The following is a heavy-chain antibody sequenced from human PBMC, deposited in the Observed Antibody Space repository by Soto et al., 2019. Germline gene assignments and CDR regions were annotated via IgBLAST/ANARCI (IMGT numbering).Heavy chain of an antibody. Sequence: SATLSLTYAVYAVTPSAYYWSGIRQRPGKGLEWIGEINHSGSTNYNPSLKSRVTISVDTSKNQFSLKLSSVTAADTAVYYCAREKPYSSSWYHDYWGQGTLVTVS. CDR3: AREKPYSSSWYHDY. CDR2: INHSGST. V-gene: IGHV4-34*01. CDR1: AVTPSAYY. D-gene: IGHD6-13*01. J-gene: IGHJ4*02.